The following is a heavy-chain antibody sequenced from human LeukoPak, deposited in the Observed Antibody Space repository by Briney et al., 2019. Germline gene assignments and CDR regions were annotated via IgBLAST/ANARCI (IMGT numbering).Heavy chain of an antibody. CDR2: FDPEDGET. CDR3: ATGETNYDSSGYYYNYGY. D-gene: IGHD3-22*01. J-gene: IGHJ4*02. V-gene: IGHV1-24*01. Sequence: ASVKVSCKVSGYTLTGLSMHWVRQAPGKGLEWMGGFDPEDGETIYAQKFQGRVTMTEDTSTDTAYMELSSLRSEDTAVYYCATGETNYDSSGYYYNYGYWGQGTLVTVSS. CDR1: GYTLTGLS.